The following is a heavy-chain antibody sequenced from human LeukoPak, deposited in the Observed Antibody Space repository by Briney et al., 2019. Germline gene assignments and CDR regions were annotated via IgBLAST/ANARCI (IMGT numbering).Heavy chain of an antibody. CDR3: AKEYGYDYNYFYSMDV. V-gene: IGHV3-66*01. D-gene: IGHD1-1*01. J-gene: IGHJ6*03. Sequence: GGSLRLSCAAPEFSVGSNYMTWVRQAPGKGLEWVSLIYSGGSTYYADSVKGRFTISRDNSKNAVYLQMNSLRAEDTAVYFCAKEYGYDYNYFYSMDVWGKGTTVTISS. CDR2: IYSGGST. CDR1: EFSVGSNY.